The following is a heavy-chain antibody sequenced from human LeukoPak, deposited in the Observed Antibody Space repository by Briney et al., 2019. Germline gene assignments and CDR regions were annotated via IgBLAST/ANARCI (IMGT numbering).Heavy chain of an antibody. J-gene: IGHJ4*02. CDR1: GFTFSSYA. D-gene: IGHD4-23*01. CDR2: ISSSGGST. Sequence: GGSLRLSCAASGFTFSSYAMSWVRQAPGKGLEWVSAISSSGGSTYYADSVKGRFTISRDNSKNTLYLQMNSLRAEDTAVYYCAKDILDYGGNSGPDYWGQGTLVTVSS. CDR3: AKDILDYGGNSGPDY. V-gene: IGHV3-23*01.